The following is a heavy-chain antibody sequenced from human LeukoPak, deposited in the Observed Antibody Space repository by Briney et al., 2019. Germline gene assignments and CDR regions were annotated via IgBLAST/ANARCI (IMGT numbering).Heavy chain of an antibody. D-gene: IGHD3-10*01. CDR3: ARDGYGSGSYYNGYYSYYMDV. J-gene: IGHJ6*03. CDR2: VYYSGST. V-gene: IGHV4-59*01. CDR1: GGSISSYY. Sequence: KPSETLSLTCTVSGGSISSYYWSWLGQPPGKGLEWIGYVYYSGSTSYNPSLKSRVTISVDTSKKQFSLKLRSVTAADTAVYYCARDGYGSGSYYNGYYSYYMDVWGKGTTVTVSS.